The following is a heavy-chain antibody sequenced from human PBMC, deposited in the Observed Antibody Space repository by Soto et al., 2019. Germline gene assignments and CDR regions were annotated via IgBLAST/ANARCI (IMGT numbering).Heavy chain of an antibody. D-gene: IGHD4-17*01. CDR2: VYYSGTT. CDR1: GGSVSDKTYY. CDR3: ARTTAVPNTLRSRYFFDY. Sequence: SSTLYLTCSVSGGSVSDKTYYWSWLRQPPGKRLEWIGYVYYSGTTNYNPSLKSRVTIAVDLSKNRFSLRLSSVTTADTALYYCARTTAVPNTLRSRYFFDYWGQGTLVTVSS. V-gene: IGHV4-61*01. J-gene: IGHJ4*02.